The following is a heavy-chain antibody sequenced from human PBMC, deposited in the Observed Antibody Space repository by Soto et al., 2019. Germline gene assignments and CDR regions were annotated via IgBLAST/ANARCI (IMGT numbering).Heavy chain of an antibody. V-gene: IGHV1-18*04. Sequence: QGQLVQSGSQLRKPGTSVKVLCEASGYSFQYYGIHWVRQAPGQGLQWMGWINPANGNRNYAQKFEDRITMTMDTSTNSMSLEVRRLTFDDTAIYYCARDRLRGYDNSGLYSWGQGTLVTVSS. CDR3: ARDRLRGYDNSGLYS. CDR2: INPANGNR. D-gene: IGHD3-22*01. J-gene: IGHJ4*02. CDR1: GYSFQYYG.